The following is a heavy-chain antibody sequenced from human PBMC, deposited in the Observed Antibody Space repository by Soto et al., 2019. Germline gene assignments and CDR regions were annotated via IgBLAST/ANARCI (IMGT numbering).Heavy chain of an antibody. J-gene: IGHJ4*02. V-gene: IGHV4-4*02. CDR3: ARVMGVAAGGPLDY. D-gene: IGHD6-13*01. CDR2: IYPSGNT. CDR1: GDSGSSSHG. Sequence: QVQLQESGPRLVKPSGTLSLTCAVSGDSGSSSHGWSWVRQPPGKGLEWIGEIYPSGNTNYNPSLKGRVTVAVAKSKNQFALKVTSVTAADTAVYYCARVMGVAAGGPLDYWGQGTLVTVSS.